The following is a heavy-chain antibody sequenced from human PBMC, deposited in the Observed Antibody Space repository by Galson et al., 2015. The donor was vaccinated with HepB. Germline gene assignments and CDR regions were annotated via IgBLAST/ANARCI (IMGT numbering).Heavy chain of an antibody. CDR1: GYTFTNYG. V-gene: IGHV1-18*01. D-gene: IGHD3-3*01. CDR2: ISGYNGTA. J-gene: IGHJ4*02. Sequence: SVKVSCKAPGYTFTNYGITWVRQAPGQGLEWMGWISGYNGTANYAQEFQGRVTMTTDTDTSTTTAYMELTSLRSDDTAVCYCARVGDFWRGYYVAGLDYGGKGTRV. CDR3: ARVGDFWRGYYVAGLDY.